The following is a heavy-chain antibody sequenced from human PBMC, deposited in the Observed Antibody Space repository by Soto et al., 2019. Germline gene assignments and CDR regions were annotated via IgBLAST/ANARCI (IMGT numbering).Heavy chain of an antibody. J-gene: IGHJ4*02. Sequence: GASVKVSCKASGYTFTSYAMHWVRQAPGQRLEWMGWINAGNVNTKYSQKFQGRVTITRDTSASTAYMELSSLRSEDTAVYYCARDFTMIVVVPGYWGQGTLVTVSS. CDR3: ARDFTMIVVVPGY. CDR2: INAGNVNT. D-gene: IGHD3-22*01. CDR1: GYTFTSYA. V-gene: IGHV1-3*01.